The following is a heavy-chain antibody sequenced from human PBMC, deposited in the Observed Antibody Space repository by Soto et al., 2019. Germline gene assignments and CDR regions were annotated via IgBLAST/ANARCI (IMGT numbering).Heavy chain of an antibody. V-gene: IGHV4-59*01. CDR1: DGYITRYS. D-gene: IGHD1-7*01. CDR3: ATSLQLALGVDV. CDR2: IYYSGST. Sequence: SETLSLTRTVSDGYITRYSRSWIRQPPGKGLEWIGYIYYSGSTNYNPSLKSRVTISVDTSKNQFSLKLSSVTAADTAVYYCATSLQLALGVDVWGQGTTVTVSS. J-gene: IGHJ6*02.